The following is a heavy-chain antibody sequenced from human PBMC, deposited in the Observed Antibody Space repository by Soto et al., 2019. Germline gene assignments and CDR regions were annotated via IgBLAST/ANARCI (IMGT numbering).Heavy chain of an antibody. Sequence: ASVKVSCKASGYTFTSYYMHWVRQAPGQGLEWMGIINPSGGSTSYAQKFQGRVTMTRDTSTSTVYMELSSLRSEDTAVYYCARDLGNGYDYSGGLYYFDYWGQGTLVTVSS. J-gene: IGHJ4*02. CDR2: INPSGGST. D-gene: IGHD5-12*01. CDR3: ARDLGNGYDYSGGLYYFDY. CDR1: GYTFTSYY. V-gene: IGHV1-46*01.